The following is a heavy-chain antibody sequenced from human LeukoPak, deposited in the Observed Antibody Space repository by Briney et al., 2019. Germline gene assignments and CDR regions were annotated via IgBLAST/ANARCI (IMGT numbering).Heavy chain of an antibody. CDR2: IRSEDYGGTT. D-gene: IGHD3-16*01. J-gene: IGHJ6*02. Sequence: GGSLRLSCTTSGFNLADYAVGWVRQPPGKGLEWVGMIRSEDYGGTTESAAAVKGRFIISRDDYKGIAYLQMYSLKTADTAVYCCTRALRGGNYHYYYAMDVWGQGTTVTVSS. CDR3: TRALRGGNYHYYYAMDV. V-gene: IGHV3-49*04. CDR1: GFNLADYA.